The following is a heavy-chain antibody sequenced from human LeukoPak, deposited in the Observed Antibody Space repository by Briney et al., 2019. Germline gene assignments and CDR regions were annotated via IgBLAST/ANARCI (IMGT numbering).Heavy chain of an antibody. CDR2: INPSGGST. Sequence: ASVKVSCKASGYTFTDYFMNWVRQAPGQGLEWMGIINPSGGSTSYAQKFQGRVTMTRDMSTSTVYMELSSLRSEDTAVYYCARVMASGLWFGELNVWTDVGGYYYYYMDVWGKGTTVTISS. D-gene: IGHD3-10*01. CDR1: GYTFTDYF. J-gene: IGHJ6*03. CDR3: ARVMASGLWFGELNVWTDVGGYYYYYMDV. V-gene: IGHV1-46*01.